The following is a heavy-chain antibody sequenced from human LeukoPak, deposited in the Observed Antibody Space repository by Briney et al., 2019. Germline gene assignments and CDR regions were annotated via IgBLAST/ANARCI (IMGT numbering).Heavy chain of an antibody. D-gene: IGHD3-3*01. CDR3: AKSDHTIFGVVNPFDY. CDR1: GLTFSSYA. Sequence: PGGSLRLSCAASGLTFSSYAMSWVRQAPGKGLEWVSAISGSGGSTYYADSVKGRFTISRDNSKNTLYLQMNSLRTEDTAVYYCAKSDHTIFGVVNPFDYWGQGTLVTVSS. CDR2: ISGSGGST. J-gene: IGHJ4*02. V-gene: IGHV3-23*01.